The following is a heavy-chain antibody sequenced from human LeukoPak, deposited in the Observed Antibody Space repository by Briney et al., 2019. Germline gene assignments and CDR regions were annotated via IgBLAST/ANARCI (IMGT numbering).Heavy chain of an antibody. J-gene: IGHJ6*02. V-gene: IGHV1-18*01. D-gene: IGHD2-15*01. CDR1: GYTFTSYG. Sequence: ASVKVSCKASGYTFTSYGISWVRQAPGQGLEWMGWISAYNGNTNYAQKLQGRATMTTDTSTSTAYMELRSLRSDDTAVYYCARQIVVVVAAMGGFYYGVDVWGQGTTVTVSS. CDR3: ARQIVVVVAAMGGFYYGVDV. CDR2: ISAYNGNT.